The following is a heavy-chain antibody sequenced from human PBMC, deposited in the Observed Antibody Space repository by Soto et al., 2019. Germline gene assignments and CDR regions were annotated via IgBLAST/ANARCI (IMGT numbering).Heavy chain of an antibody. D-gene: IGHD3-22*01. Sequence: GGSLRLSCAASGFSFSSYEMNWVRQAPGKGPEWVSAISDGGDTTYYADSVKGRFTISRDNSKNTLYLQMDSLRAEDTAVYYCAKNRGITMIVESWGQGTLVTVSS. V-gene: IGHV3-23*01. CDR3: AKNRGITMIVES. CDR1: GFSFSSYE. J-gene: IGHJ4*02. CDR2: ISDGGDTT.